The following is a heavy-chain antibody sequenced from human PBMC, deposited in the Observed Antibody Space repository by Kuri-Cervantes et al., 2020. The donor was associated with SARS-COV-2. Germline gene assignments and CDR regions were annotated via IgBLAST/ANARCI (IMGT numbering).Heavy chain of an antibody. CDR3: ARGGSSGWSFDY. J-gene: IGHJ4*02. CDR1: GFTFSSYD. Sequence: GGSLRLSCAASGFTFSSYDMHWVRQATGKGLEWVSAIGTAGDTYYPGSVKGRFTISRENAKNSLYLQMNSLRAGDTAVYYCARGGSSGWSFDYWGQGTLVTVSS. D-gene: IGHD6-19*01. V-gene: IGHV3-13*01. CDR2: IGTAGDT.